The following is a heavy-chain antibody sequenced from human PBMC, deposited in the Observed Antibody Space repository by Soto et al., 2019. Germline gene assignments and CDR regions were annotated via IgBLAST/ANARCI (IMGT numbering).Heavy chain of an antibody. CDR3: ASKKNTYYDFWPVDY. CDR2: IYYSGST. V-gene: IGHV4-31*03. CDR1: GGSISSGGYY. Sequence: TSETLSLTCTVSGGSISSGGYYWSWIRQHPGKGLEWIGYIYYSGSTYYNPSLKSRVTISVDTSKNQFSLKLSSVTAADTAVYYCASKKNTYYDFWPVDYWGQGTRVTVSS. D-gene: IGHD3-3*01. J-gene: IGHJ4*02.